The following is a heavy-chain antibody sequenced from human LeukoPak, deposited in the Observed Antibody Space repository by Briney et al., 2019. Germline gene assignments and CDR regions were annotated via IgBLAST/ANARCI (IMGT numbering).Heavy chain of an antibody. CDR3: ARAYPLGIDDY. Sequence: SETLSLTCSVSGDSISSGSYYWSWIRQPAGKGLEWIGRIYTSGSTNYIPSLKSRLTISVDTSKNQFSLRLSSVTAADTAVYYCARAYPLGIDDYWGQGTLVTVSS. CDR2: IYTSGST. CDR1: GDSISSGSYY. J-gene: IGHJ4*02. V-gene: IGHV4-61*02. D-gene: IGHD7-27*01.